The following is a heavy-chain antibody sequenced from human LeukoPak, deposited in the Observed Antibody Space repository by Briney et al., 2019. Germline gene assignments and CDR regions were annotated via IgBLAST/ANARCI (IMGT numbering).Heavy chain of an antibody. J-gene: IGHJ4*02. V-gene: IGHV3-23*01. D-gene: IGHD3-22*01. Sequence: PGGSLRLSCAASGFTFSNYAMSWVRQAPGKGLEWVSAISGSGGSTYYADSVQGRFTISRDNSKNTLYLQMNSLRAEDTAVYYCAKANMIVVVSHFDYWGQGTLVTVSP. CDR2: ISGSGGST. CDR3: AKANMIVVVSHFDY. CDR1: GFTFSNYA.